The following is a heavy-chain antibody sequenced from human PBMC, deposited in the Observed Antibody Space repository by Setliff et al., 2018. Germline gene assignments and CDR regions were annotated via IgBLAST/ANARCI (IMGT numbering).Heavy chain of an antibody. V-gene: IGHV5-51*01. D-gene: IGHD1-26*01. Sequence: GESLKISCKGSGYTFTNYWIAWVRQMPGKGLEYVGIIYPADSDTTYSLSFQGQVTFSSDKSINTAYLQWSSLKASDTAIYYCAREHVSGHSEYWGQGTLVTVSS. CDR3: AREHVSGHSEY. CDR2: IYPADSDT. J-gene: IGHJ4*02. CDR1: GYTFTNYW.